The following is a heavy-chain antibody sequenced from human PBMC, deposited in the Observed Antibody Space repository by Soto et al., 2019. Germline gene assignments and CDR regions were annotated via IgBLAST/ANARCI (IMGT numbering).Heavy chain of an antibody. CDR3: AKDLWAAVAGTNAFDI. Sequence: VGSLRLSCAASGFTFSSYAMSWVRQAPGKGLEWVSAISGSGGSTYYADSVKGRFTISRDDSKNTLYLQMNSLRAEDTAVYYCAKDLWAAVAGTNAFDIWGQGTMVTVSS. CDR1: GFTFSSYA. D-gene: IGHD6-19*01. V-gene: IGHV3-23*01. CDR2: ISGSGGST. J-gene: IGHJ3*02.